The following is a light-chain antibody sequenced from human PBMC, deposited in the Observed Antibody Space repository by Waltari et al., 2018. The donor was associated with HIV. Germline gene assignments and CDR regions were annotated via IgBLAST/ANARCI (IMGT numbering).Light chain of an antibody. CDR2: DTS. CDR3: QQRADWPPMYT. V-gene: IGKV3-11*01. J-gene: IGKJ2*01. Sequence: IALTQSPGTLSLSPEERATLACRASQSVNSFLAWHQQKPGQAPRLLIYDTSNRAPGVPARFSGSGSGTDFTLTISSLEPEDFAFYYCQQRADWPPMYTFGQGTKLEI. CDR1: QSVNSF.